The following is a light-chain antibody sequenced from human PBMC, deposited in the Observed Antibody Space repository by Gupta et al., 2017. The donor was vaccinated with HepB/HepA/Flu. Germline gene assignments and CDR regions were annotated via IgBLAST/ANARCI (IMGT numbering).Light chain of an antibody. J-gene: IGLJ2*01. CDR3: NSDNSTTSG. V-gene: IGLV2-14*02. CDR2: DVR. Sequence: QSALTQPASVPWSPGQSSTIPCTAFNSACVVRLDVVSWNQQHPGQAPILIIYDVRNRPSGVSSRFSGSKSGTTATLTISGVQAEDEDDYYCNSDNSTTSGFGGGTKLTVL. CDR1: NSACVVRLDV.